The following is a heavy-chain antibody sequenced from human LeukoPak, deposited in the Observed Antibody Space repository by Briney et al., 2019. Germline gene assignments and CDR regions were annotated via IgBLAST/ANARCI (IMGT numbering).Heavy chain of an antibody. J-gene: IGHJ5*02. V-gene: IGHV1-46*01. CDR3: ARDSPGIAAAGAENWFDP. CDR2: INPSGGST. CDR1: GCTFTDSY. D-gene: IGHD6-13*01. Sequence: EASVKVSCKASGCTFTDSYIHWVRQAPGQGLEWMGIINPSGGSTSYAQKFQGRVTMTRDMSTSTVYMELSSLRSEDTAVYYCARDSPGIAAAGAENWFDPWGQGTLVTVSS.